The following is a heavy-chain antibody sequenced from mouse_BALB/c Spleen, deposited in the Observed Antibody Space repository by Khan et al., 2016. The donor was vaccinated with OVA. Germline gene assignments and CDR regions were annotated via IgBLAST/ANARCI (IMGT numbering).Heavy chain of an antibody. D-gene: IGHD2-10*01. CDR1: GFSLTGYG. J-gene: IGHJ4*01. CDR2: IWGDGST. Sequence: QVQLKESGPGLVAPSQSLSTTCTVSGFSLTGYGVNWVRQPPGKGLEWLGMIWGDGSTDYNSALKSRLSITKDNSKSQVFLKMNSLQTDDTARDYCARAYYANYRESMDYWGQGNSVTVSS. CDR3: ARAYYANYRESMDY. V-gene: IGHV2-6-7*01.